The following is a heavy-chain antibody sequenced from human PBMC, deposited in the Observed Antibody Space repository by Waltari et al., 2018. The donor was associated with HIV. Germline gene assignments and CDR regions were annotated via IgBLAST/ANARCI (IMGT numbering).Heavy chain of an antibody. J-gene: IGHJ4*02. CDR3: ARGDIILMVYTIDY. D-gene: IGHD2-8*01. Sequence: QVQLVESGGGVVQPGRSLRLSCPASGFLFGSYGMHWVRQAPGKGLEWVAVIWFDGNHKYYSDSVKGRFTISRDNSKDTVDLQMNSLRTEDTGVYYCARGDIILMVYTIDYWGQGTLVSVSS. V-gene: IGHV3-33*01. CDR2: IWFDGNHK. CDR1: GFLFGSYG.